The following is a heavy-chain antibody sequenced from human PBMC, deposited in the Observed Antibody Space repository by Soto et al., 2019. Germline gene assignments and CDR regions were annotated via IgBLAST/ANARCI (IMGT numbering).Heavy chain of an antibody. Sequence: GGSLRLSCTASGFTFGDYAMSWFRQPPGKGLGWVGFIRSKAYGGTTEYAASLKGRFTISRDDSKSIAYPQMNSLKTEDTAVYYCTRVDDHYDFWSGYYYGMDVWGQGTTVPVSS. CDR2: IRSKAYGGTT. CDR3: TRVDDHYDFWSGYYYGMDV. V-gene: IGHV3-49*03. J-gene: IGHJ6*02. D-gene: IGHD3-3*01. CDR1: GFTFGDYA.